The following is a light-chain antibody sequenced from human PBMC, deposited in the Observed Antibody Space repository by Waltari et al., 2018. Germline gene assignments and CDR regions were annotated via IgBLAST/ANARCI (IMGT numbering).Light chain of an antibody. CDR3: SSYAGSNLWV. J-gene: IGLJ3*02. V-gene: IGLV2-8*01. Sequence: QSALTQPPSASGSPGQSVAISCPGTRSDVGGYNYVSWYQQHPGKAPKLIIYEVSKRPSGVPDRFSGSKSGNTASLTVSGLQADDEADYYCSSYAGSNLWVLGGGTKLTVL. CDR2: EVS. CDR1: RSDVGGYNY.